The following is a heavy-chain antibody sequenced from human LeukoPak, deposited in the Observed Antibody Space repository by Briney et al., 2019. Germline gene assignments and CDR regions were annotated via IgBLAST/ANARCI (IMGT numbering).Heavy chain of an antibody. CDR3: ATLCSGGSCFDRYYYYYMDV. CDR1: GYTLTELS. Sequence: ASVKVSCKVSGYTLTELSMHWVRQALGKGLEWMGGFDPEDGETIYAQKFQGRVTMTEDTSTDTAYMELSSLRSEDTAVYYCATLCSGGSCFDRYYYYYMDVWGKGTTVTVSS. D-gene: IGHD2-15*01. CDR2: FDPEDGET. V-gene: IGHV1-24*01. J-gene: IGHJ6*03.